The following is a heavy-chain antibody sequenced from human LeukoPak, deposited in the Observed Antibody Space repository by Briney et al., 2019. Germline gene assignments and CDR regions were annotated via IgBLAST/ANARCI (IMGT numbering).Heavy chain of an antibody. CDR2: INHRRST. Sequence: SETLSLTCAVYGGSFSGYYWSWIRQPPGKGLEWIGEINHRRSTNYNPSLKSRVTMSVDTSKHQFSLNLSSVTAADTAVYYCARGQFWSGYSIWGQGTLVTVSS. D-gene: IGHD3-3*02. J-gene: IGHJ4*02. CDR3: ARGQFWSGYSI. V-gene: IGHV4-34*01. CDR1: GGSFSGYY.